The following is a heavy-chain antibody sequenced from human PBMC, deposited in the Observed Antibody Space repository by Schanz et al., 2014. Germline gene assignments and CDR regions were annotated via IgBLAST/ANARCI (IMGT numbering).Heavy chain of an antibody. CDR2: ITYDANYK. CDR3: ARGGGAVAST. V-gene: IGHV3-30*14. Sequence: QVQLVESGGGVVQPGRSLRLSCAASGFTFSSYAIHWVRQAPGKGLEWVAVITYDANYKYYADSVKGRFTISRDNSKNTLYLQMNSLRAEDTAVYYCARGGGAVASTWGQGTLVTVSS. J-gene: IGHJ5*02. D-gene: IGHD3-16*01. CDR1: GFTFSSYA.